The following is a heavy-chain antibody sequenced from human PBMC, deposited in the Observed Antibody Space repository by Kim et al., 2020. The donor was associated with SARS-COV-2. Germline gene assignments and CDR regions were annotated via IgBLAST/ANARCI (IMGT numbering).Heavy chain of an antibody. V-gene: IGHV3-48*02. Sequence: GGSLRLSCAASGFAFSFSSMNWVRQAPGKGLEWISYISKSSDSTHYADSVKGRFTISRDNAENSLYLQMDSLRDEDTAIYYCARDTGAPGTFGYLGQG. D-gene: IGHD6-13*01. CDR1: GFAFSFSS. CDR2: ISKSSDST. CDR3: ARDTGAPGTFGY. J-gene: IGHJ4*02.